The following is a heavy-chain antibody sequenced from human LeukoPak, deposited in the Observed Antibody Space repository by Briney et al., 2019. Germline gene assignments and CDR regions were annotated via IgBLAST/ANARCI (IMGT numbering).Heavy chain of an antibody. Sequence: PGGSLRVSCATSAFTFRSDWMTWVRQAPGKGLEWVANINHDGSKTHYVDSVKGRFTISRDNTENSLFLQLNSLRAEDTAMYYCARESGYSYSSYKDDWGQGTLVTVSS. J-gene: IGHJ4*02. V-gene: IGHV3-7*01. CDR2: INHDGSKT. CDR1: AFTFRSDW. CDR3: ARESGYSYSSYKDD. D-gene: IGHD6-6*01.